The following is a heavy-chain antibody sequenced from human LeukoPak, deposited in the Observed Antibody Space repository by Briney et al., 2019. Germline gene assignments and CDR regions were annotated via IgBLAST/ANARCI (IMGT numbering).Heavy chain of an antibody. V-gene: IGHV1-18*01. D-gene: IGHD6-19*01. J-gene: IGHJ4*02. CDR1: GYTFTSYG. Sequence: GASVKVSCKASGYTFTSYGISWVRQAPGQGLEWMGWISAYNGNSHYAQKLQGRVTMTTDTSTSTAYMELRSLRSDDTAAYYCEHASGTSAASLFDYWGQGTLVTVSS. CDR3: EHASGTSAASLFDY. CDR2: ISAYNGNS.